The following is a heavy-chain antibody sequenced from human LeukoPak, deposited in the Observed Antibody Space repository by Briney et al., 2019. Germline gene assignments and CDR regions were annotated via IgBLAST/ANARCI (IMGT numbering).Heavy chain of an antibody. V-gene: IGHV3-21*01. J-gene: IGHJ3*02. Sequence: GGSLRLSCAASGFTFSSYSMNWVRQAPGKGLEWVSSISSSSSYIYYADSVKGRFTISRDNAKNSLYLQMNSLRAEDTAVYYCARDLNYDSSGYYYVWAFDIWGQGTMVTVSS. D-gene: IGHD3-22*01. CDR2: ISSSSSYI. CDR3: ARDLNYDSSGYYYVWAFDI. CDR1: GFTFSSYS.